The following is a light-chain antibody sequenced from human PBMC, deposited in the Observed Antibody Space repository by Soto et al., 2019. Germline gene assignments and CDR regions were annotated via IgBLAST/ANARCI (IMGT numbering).Light chain of an antibody. V-gene: IGKV3-20*01. CDR1: QRVSSSL. Sequence: EIVLTQSPGTLSLSPGERATLSCRASQRVSSSLLAWFQQKPGQAPRLLIYGASNRATGVPQRFSGGGSGTDLTLTISRLEPEDFAVYYCQQYGSAPRTFGQGTKVDIK. J-gene: IGKJ1*01. CDR2: GAS. CDR3: QQYGSAPRT.